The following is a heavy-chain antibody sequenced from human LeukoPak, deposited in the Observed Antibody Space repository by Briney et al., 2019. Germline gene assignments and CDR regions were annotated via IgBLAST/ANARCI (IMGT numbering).Heavy chain of an antibody. CDR3: ARERFYDNSGFDY. CDR2: IRYDGSNK. V-gene: IGHV3-30*02. D-gene: IGHD3-22*01. J-gene: IGHJ4*02. CDR1: GFTFSSYG. Sequence: GGPLRLSCAASGFTFSSYGMHWVRQAPGKGLEWVAFIRYDGSNKYYADSVKGRFTISRDNSKNTLYLQMNSLRAEDAAVYYCARERFYDNSGFDYWGQGALVTVSS.